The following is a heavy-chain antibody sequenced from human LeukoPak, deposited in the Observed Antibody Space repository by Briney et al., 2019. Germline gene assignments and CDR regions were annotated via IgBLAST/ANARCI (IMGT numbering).Heavy chain of an antibody. D-gene: IGHD4-23*01. CDR2: IYWDDDK. CDR1: GFSLSTTGVG. J-gene: IGHJ4*02. CDR3: AHRVTNSLFDY. Sequence: SGPTLVKPTQTLTLTCTFSGFSLSTTGVGVGWIRLPPGKALEWLSLIYWDDDKRYSPSLKSRLTITQDTSKNQVVLTMTNMGPVDTATYFCAHRVTNSLFDYWGQGTLVTVSS. V-gene: IGHV2-5*02.